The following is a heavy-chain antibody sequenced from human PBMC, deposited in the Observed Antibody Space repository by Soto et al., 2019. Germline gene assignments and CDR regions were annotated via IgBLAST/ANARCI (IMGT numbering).Heavy chain of an antibody. CDR3: ARTSSITIFGVVIPDAFDI. CDR1: GGSVSSGSYY. CDR2: IYYSGST. D-gene: IGHD3-3*01. Sequence: QVQLQESGPGLVKPSETLSLTCTVSGGSVSSGSYYWSWIRQPPGKGLEWIGYIYYSGSTNYNPSLQSRVTISVDTSKNQFSLKLSSVTAADTAVYYCARTSSITIFGVVIPDAFDIWGQGTMVTVSS. V-gene: IGHV4-61*01. J-gene: IGHJ3*02.